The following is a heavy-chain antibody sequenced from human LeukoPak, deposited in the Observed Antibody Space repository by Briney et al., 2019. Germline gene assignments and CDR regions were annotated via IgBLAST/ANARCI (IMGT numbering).Heavy chain of an antibody. CDR1: GGSISSYY. V-gene: IGHV4-59*01. Sequence: SETLSLTCTVSGGSISSYYWSWIRQPPGKGLEWIGYIYYSVSTNYNPSLKSRVTISVDTSKNQFSLKLSSVTAADTAVYYCARDSPSAANWFDPWGQGTLVTVSS. J-gene: IGHJ5*02. D-gene: IGHD6-19*01. CDR2: IYYSVST. CDR3: ARDSPSAANWFDP.